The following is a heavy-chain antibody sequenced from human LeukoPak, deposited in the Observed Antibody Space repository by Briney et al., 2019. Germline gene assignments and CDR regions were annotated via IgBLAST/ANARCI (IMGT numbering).Heavy chain of an antibody. D-gene: IGHD2-2*01. J-gene: IGHJ4*02. CDR3: AKGAVVVPAAVIPYFDY. CDR1: GFTFSSYG. Sequence: GGSLRLSCAASGFTFSSYGMHWVRQAPGKGLEGVAVISYDGSNKYYADSVKGRFTISRDNSKNTLYLQMNSLRAEDTAVYYCAKGAVVVPAAVIPYFDYWGQGTLVTVSS. V-gene: IGHV3-30*18. CDR2: ISYDGSNK.